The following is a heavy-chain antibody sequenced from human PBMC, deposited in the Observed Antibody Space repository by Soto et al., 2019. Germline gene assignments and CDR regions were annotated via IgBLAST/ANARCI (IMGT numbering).Heavy chain of an antibody. Sequence: SETLSLTCAVSGYSISSGYYWGWIRQPPGKGLEWIGHIYYSGSTNYNPSLKSRLTLSLDTSKNQFSLKLTSVTAADTAVYHCARVGRLITAAGLLDAWGQGTLVTVSS. CDR1: GYSISSGYY. V-gene: IGHV4-38-2*01. D-gene: IGHD6-13*01. J-gene: IGHJ5*02. CDR3: ARVGRLITAAGLLDA. CDR2: IYYSGST.